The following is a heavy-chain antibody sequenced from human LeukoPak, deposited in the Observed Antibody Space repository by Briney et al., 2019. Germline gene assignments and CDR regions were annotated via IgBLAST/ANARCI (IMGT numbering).Heavy chain of an antibody. D-gene: IGHD3-22*01. J-gene: IGHJ4*02. CDR3: ARDVYYYDSSGHDF. Sequence: GGSLRLSCAASGFTFSNYWMNWVRQAPGKGLEWVANIKRDGSEKYYVDSVMGRFTISRDNVKNSLYLQLRSLKAEDTGIYYCARDVYYYDSSGHDFWGQGTLVTVSS. CDR1: GFTFSNYW. V-gene: IGHV3-7*01. CDR2: IKRDGSEK.